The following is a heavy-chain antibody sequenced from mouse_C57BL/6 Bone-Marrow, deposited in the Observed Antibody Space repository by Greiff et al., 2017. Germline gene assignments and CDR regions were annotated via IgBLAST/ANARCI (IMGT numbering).Heavy chain of an antibody. D-gene: IGHD1-1*01. V-gene: IGHV5-4*01. Sequence: EVQRVESGGGLVKPGGSLKLSCAASGFTFSSYAMSWVRQTPEKRLEWVATISDGGSYTYYPDNVKGRFTISRDNAKNSLYLQMSHLKSEDTAMYYCARLLRWYFDVWGTGTTVTVSS. CDR1: GFTFSSYA. J-gene: IGHJ1*03. CDR3: ARLLRWYFDV. CDR2: ISDGGSYT.